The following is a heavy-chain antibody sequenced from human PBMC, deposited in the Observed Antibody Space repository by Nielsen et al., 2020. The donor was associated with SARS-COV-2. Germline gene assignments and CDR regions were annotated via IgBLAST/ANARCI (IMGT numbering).Heavy chain of an antibody. D-gene: IGHD3-16*01. CDR2: ISSSGSTI. CDR1: GFTFSDYY. J-gene: IGHJ6*03. CDR3: ARRVGPLYYYYMDV. V-gene: IGHV3-11*01. Sequence: GGSLRLSCAASGFTFSDYYMSWIRQAPGKGLEWVSYISSSGSTIYYADSVKGRFTISRDNAKNSLYLQMNSLRAEDTALYHCARRVGPLYYYYMDVWGKGTTVTVSS.